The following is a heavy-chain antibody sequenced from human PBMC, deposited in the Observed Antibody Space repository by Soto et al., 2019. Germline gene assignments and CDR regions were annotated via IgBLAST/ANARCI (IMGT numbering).Heavy chain of an antibody. CDR2: ISAYNGNT. CDR1: GYAFTSYG. V-gene: IGHV1-18*01. Sequence: ASVKVSCKASGYAFTSYGISWVRQAPGQGLEWMGWISAYNGNTNYAQKLQGRVTMTTDTCTSTAYMELRSLRSDDTAVYYCALDHITMIVVAPEGLEYWDQGSPVTVSP. CDR3: ALDHITMIVVAPEGLEY. D-gene: IGHD3-22*01. J-gene: IGHJ4*02.